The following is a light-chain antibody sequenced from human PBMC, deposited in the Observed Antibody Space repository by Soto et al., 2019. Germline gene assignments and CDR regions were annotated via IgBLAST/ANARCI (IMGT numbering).Light chain of an antibody. Sequence: EIVMTQSPATLSVSPGEGATLSCRASQGIGDTLAWYQQKPGQAPRLLIYDASSRATGIPDRFSASGSGTDFTLTISSLEPEDFAVYYCQQYVASPYTFGQGTKVDIK. CDR3: QQYVASPYT. CDR2: DAS. J-gene: IGKJ2*01. V-gene: IGKV3D-15*01. CDR1: QGIGDT.